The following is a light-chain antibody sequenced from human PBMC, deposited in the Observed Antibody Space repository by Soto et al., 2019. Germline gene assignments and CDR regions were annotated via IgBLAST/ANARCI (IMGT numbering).Light chain of an antibody. J-gene: IGKJ4*01. CDR2: AAS. CDR3: QQTSSTPT. CDR1: QSIRSY. V-gene: IGKV1-39*01. Sequence: DIQLPQSPSSLSASVGDRATITCRASQSIRSYLNWYQQKPGKAPKLLIYAASSLQTGVSSRFSGSGSGTDFTLTISNLQPEDFATYYCQQTSSTPTFGGGTKVEIK.